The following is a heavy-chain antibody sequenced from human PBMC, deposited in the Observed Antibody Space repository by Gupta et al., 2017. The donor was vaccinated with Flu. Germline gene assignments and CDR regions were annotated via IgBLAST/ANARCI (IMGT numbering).Heavy chain of an antibody. J-gene: IGHJ4*02. D-gene: IGHD4-17*01. Sequence: EVQLVQSGAEVKQPGESLKISCTCSGYSFTLYWIGWVRQMPGKGLEWMGIIYPGDSDTRFSPSFQGQVTISVDKSISTAYLQWSSLKASDTAIYYCARGTTWNYFDYWGQEILVTVSS. CDR1: GYSFTLYW. CDR3: ARGTTWNYFDY. V-gene: IGHV5-51*01. CDR2: IYPGDSDT.